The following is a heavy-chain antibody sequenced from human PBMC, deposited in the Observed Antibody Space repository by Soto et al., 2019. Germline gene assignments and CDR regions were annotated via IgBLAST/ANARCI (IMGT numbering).Heavy chain of an antibody. CDR1: GYTLTELS. CDR2: FDPEDGET. D-gene: IGHD3-3*01. CDR3: ATAFYGITIFGVVPSDYYYMDV. J-gene: IGHJ6*03. Sequence: ASVKVSCMVSGYTLTELSMHWVRQAPGKGLEWMGGFDPEDGETIYAQKFQGRVTMTEDTSTDTAYMELSSLRSEDTAVYYCATAFYGITIFGVVPSDYYYMDVWGKGTTVTVSS. V-gene: IGHV1-24*01.